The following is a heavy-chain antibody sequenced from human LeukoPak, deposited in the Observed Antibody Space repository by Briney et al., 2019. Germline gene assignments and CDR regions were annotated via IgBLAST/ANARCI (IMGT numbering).Heavy chain of an antibody. Sequence: GRSLRLSCAASGFTFSSYGIHWVRQAPGKGLEWVAVIWYDGSNKYYADSVKGRFTISRDNSKNTLYLQMNSLRAEDTAVYYCARDSYSGSYLFDYWGQGTLVTVSS. CDR3: ARDSYSGSYLFDY. V-gene: IGHV3-33*01. CDR2: IWYDGSNK. CDR1: GFTFSSYG. D-gene: IGHD1-26*01. J-gene: IGHJ4*02.